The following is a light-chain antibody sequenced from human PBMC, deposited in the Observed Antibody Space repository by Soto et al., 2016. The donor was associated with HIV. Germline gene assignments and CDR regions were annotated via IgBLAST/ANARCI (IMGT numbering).Light chain of an antibody. V-gene: IGLV3-21*03. Sequence: SYVLTQPPSLSVAPRKTARITCGGNNVGSKSVHWYQQKPGQAPALVVYDDSDRPSGIPERFSGSNSGNTATLTISRVEAGDEADYYCQVWDVSSDHVVFGGGTKLTAL. CDR1: NVGSKS. J-gene: IGLJ2*01. CDR3: QVWDVSSDHVV. CDR2: DDS.